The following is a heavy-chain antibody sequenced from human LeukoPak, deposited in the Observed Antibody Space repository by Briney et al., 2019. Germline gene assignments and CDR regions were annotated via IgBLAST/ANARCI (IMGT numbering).Heavy chain of an antibody. CDR2: IYYSGST. Sequence: SETLSLTCTVSGGSISSSSYYWGWIRQPPGKGLEWIGSIYYSGSTNYNPSLKSRVTISVDTSKNQFSLKLSSVTAADTAVYYCARHRKGGYSYGPFDYWGQGTLVTASS. D-gene: IGHD5-18*01. V-gene: IGHV4-39*01. CDR1: GGSISSSSYY. J-gene: IGHJ4*02. CDR3: ARHRKGGYSYGPFDY.